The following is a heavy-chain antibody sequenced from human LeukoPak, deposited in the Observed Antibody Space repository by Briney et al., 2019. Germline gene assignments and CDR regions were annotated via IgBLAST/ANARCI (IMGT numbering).Heavy chain of an antibody. V-gene: IGHV3-48*03. CDR2: ISRTGSTT. J-gene: IGHJ4*02. CDR1: GFSFSSYE. Sequence: QPGGSLRLSCASSGFSFSSYEMNWVRQAPGKGLEWVSYISRTGSTTYYADSVRGRFTISRDNAGNSLYLHMNSLRGDDTAVYYCARDSGSSGWFGGFDQWGQGTLVTVSS. D-gene: IGHD6-19*01. CDR3: ARDSGSSGWFGGFDQ.